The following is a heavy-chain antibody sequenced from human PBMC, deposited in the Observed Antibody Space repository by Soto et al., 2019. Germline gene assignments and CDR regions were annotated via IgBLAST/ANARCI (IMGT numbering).Heavy chain of an antibody. J-gene: IGHJ4*02. CDR3: AREPRNWGFDY. CDR1: GYTFTSYD. CDR2: MNPNSGNT. Sequence: QVQLVQSGAEVKKPGASVKVSCKASGYTFTSYDFNWVRQATGQGPEWLGWMNPNSGNTGYSQKFQGRVTMTSDTSISTAYMELSSLRSEDTAVYYCAREPRNWGFDYWGQGTQVTVSS. D-gene: IGHD7-27*01. V-gene: IGHV1-8*01.